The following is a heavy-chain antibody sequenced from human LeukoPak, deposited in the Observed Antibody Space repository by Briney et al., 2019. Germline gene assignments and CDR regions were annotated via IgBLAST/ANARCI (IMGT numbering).Heavy chain of an antibody. V-gene: IGHV3-7*01. CDR3: AKGDYFDY. D-gene: IGHD3-16*01. J-gene: IGHJ4*02. CDR2: IKEDGSEK. CDR1: GFTFSTSW. Sequence: QPGGSLRLSXAASGFTFSTSWMSWVRQTPGKGLEWVANIKEDGSEKWYMDSVKGRFTISRDNAKNSLYLQMNSLRAEDTAVFYCAKGDYFDYWGQGTLATVSS.